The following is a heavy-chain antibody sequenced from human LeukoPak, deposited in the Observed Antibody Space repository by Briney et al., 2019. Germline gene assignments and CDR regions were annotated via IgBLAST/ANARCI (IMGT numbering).Heavy chain of an antibody. D-gene: IGHD4-11*01. CDR1: GFTFGGND. V-gene: IGHV3-49*04. CDR3: SRAGNDCNNYQTPY. J-gene: IGHJ4*02. Sequence: PGGSLRLSCTVSGFTFGGNDMSWVRQAPGKGLEWIGIIRSKLYCETTEYAASVKGRFTISRDDDKSIAFLQLDSLKTDDTAVYYCSRAGNDCNNYQTPYWGQGTLVTVAS. CDR2: IRSKLYCETT.